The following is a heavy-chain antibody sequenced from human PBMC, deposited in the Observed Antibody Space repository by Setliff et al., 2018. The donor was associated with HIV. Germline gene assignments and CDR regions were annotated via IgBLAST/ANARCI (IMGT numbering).Heavy chain of an antibody. CDR1: GGTFSSYA. J-gene: IGHJ3*02. Sequence: SVKVSCKASGGTFSSYAISWVRQAPGQGLEWMGGIIPILGIANYAQKFQGRVTITADESTSTAYMELSSLRSEDTAVYYCARVGATPIDAFDIWGQGTVVTVSS. D-gene: IGHD1-26*01. CDR3: ARVGATPIDAFDI. CDR2: IIPILGIA. V-gene: IGHV1-69*10.